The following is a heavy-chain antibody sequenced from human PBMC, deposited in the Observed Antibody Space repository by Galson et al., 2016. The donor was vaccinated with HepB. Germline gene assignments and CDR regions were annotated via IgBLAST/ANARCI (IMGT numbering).Heavy chain of an antibody. D-gene: IGHD1-26*01. V-gene: IGHV4-59*03. CDR2: IYYRGTT. Sequence: LSLTCSVSGGSISDYYLSWIRQPPGKGLEWVGYIYYRGTTNSHPSLKRRATISVDTSKNEFSLKLTSVTAADTAVYSCAGCLTPGGWFDPWGQGILVTVSS. J-gene: IGHJ5*02. CDR1: GGSISDYY. CDR3: AGCLTPGGWFDP.